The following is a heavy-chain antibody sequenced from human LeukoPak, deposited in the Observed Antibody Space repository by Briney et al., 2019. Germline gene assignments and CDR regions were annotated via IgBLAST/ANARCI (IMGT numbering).Heavy chain of an antibody. D-gene: IGHD5-12*01. V-gene: IGHV3-15*01. CDR1: GFTFSQAW. CDR3: TTAWGGSGYDLRY. J-gene: IGHJ4*02. Sequence: SGGPLRLLCAASGFTFSQAWMSGVREAPGEGRECVGRIKSKTYGETTDYAAPVKGKFAILRDDSKNTLYLQMNSLKTEDTAVYYCTTAWGGSGYDLRYWGQGTLVTVSS. CDR2: IKSKTYGETT.